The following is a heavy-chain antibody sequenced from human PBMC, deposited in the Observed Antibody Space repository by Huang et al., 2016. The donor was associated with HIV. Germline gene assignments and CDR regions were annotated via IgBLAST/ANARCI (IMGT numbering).Heavy chain of an antibody. Sequence: QVQVVQSGAEVKKPGSSVKVSCKTSGGTFRNNVISWVRQAPGQGLEWVVGITPIRGTTNYAQRFQGRVTITADDSTSTSYMELTSLRSEDTAVYYCSRESFGYSLDYWGQGTLVTVSS. CDR1: GGTFRNNV. V-gene: IGHV1-69*13. J-gene: IGHJ4*02. CDR2: ITPIRGTT. CDR3: SRESFGYSLDY. D-gene: IGHD5-18*01.